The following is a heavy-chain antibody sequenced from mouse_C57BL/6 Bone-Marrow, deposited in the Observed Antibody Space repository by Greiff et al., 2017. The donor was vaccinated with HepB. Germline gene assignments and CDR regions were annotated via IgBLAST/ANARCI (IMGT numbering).Heavy chain of an antibody. CDR2: IDPSDSYT. CDR3: ARSTTTVAGDY. D-gene: IGHD1-1*01. V-gene: IGHV1-59*01. CDR1: GYTFTSYW. Sequence: QVQLQQPGAELVRPGTSVKLSCKASGYTFTSYWMHWVKQRPGQGLEWIGVIDPSDSYTNYNQKFKGKATLTVDTSSSTAYMQRSSLTSEDSAVYYCARSTTTVAGDYWGQGTTLTVSS. J-gene: IGHJ2*01.